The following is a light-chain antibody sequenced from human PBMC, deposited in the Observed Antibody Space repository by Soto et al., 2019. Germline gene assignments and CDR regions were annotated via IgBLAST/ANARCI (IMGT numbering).Light chain of an antibody. J-gene: IGLJ2*01. CDR2: EGS. CDR1: SSDVGSYNL. CDR3: CSYAGSSTSVV. V-gene: IGLV2-23*01. Sequence: QSALTQPAFVSGSHGQSITISCTGTSSDVGSYNLVSWYQQHPGKAPKLMIYEGSKRPSGVSNRFSGSKSGNTASLTISGLQAEDEADYYCCSYAGSSTSVVFGGGTKVTVL.